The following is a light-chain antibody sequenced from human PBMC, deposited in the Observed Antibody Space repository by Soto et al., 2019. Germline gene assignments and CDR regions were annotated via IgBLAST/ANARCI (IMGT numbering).Light chain of an antibody. CDR2: DVN. CDR1: SSDVGGYNY. Sequence: QSALTQPPSASGSPGQSVTISCTGTSSDVGGYNYVSWYRQHPGKAPKVMIYDVNKRPSGVPDRFSGSKSGNTASLTVSGLQAEDEGDYYCSSHAGGQNVVFGGGTKLTVL. CDR3: SSHAGGQNVV. V-gene: IGLV2-8*01. J-gene: IGLJ2*01.